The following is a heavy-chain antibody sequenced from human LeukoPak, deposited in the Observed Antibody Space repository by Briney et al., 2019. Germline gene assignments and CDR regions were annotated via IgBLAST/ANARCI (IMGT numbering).Heavy chain of an antibody. Sequence: GASVKVSCKASGYTFTGYYMHWVRQAPGQGLEWMGWINPNSGGTNYAQKFQGRVTMTRDTSISTAYMELSRLRSDDTAVYYCARRRAAPGTSWTDAFDIWGQGTMVTVSS. D-gene: IGHD3/OR15-3a*01. CDR2: INPNSGGT. CDR3: ARRRAAPGTSWTDAFDI. V-gene: IGHV1-2*02. J-gene: IGHJ3*02. CDR1: GYTFTGYY.